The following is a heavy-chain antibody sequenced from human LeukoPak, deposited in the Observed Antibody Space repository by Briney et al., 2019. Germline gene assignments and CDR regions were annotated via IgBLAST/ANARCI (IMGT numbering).Heavy chain of an antibody. CDR1: GGTFSSYA. CDR3: ARVDPMRGRLNSHGGDY. V-gene: IGHV1-69*04. D-gene: IGHD3-16*01. CDR2: IIPILGIA. Sequence: SVKVSCKASGGTFSSYAISWVRQAPGQGLEWMGRIIPILGIANYAQKFQGRVTITADKSTSTAYMELSSLRSEDTAVYYCARVDPMRGRLNSHGGDYWGQGTLVTVSS. J-gene: IGHJ4*02.